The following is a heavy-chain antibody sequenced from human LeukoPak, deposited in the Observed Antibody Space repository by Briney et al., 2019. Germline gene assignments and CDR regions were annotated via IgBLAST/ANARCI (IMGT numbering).Heavy chain of an antibody. CDR3: ARHLVPYGHDY. D-gene: IGHD2-8*01. CDR1: GGSISCYY. Sequence: SETLSLTCTVSGGSISCYYWSWIRQPPGKGLEWIGYIYYSGSTNYNPSLKSRVTISVDTSKNQFSLKLSSVTAADTAVYYCARHLVPYGHDYWGQGTQVTVSS. V-gene: IGHV4-59*08. CDR2: IYYSGST. J-gene: IGHJ4*02.